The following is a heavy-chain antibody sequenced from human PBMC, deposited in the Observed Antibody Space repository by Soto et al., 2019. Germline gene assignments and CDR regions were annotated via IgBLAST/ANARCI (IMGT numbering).Heavy chain of an antibody. J-gene: IGHJ4*02. CDR2: SSPRGDTI. Sequence: GGSLRLSCVASGFSLANYPMNWVRQTPGKGLEWISYSSPRGDTIYYADSVEGRFTISRGNARNSLSLHMSSLRDEDSALYYCAKGPHTNVGWPYYFESWGQGVPVTVSS. CDR1: GFSLANYP. CDR3: AKGPHTNVGWPYYFES. D-gene: IGHD6-19*01. V-gene: IGHV3-48*02.